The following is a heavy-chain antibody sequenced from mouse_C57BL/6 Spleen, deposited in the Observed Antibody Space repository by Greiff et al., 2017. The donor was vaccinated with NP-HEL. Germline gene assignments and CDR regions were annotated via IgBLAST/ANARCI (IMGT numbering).Heavy chain of an antibody. Sequence: QVQLQQPGAELVKPGASVKLSCKASGYTFTSYWMHWVKQRPGQGLEWIGMIHPNSGSTNYNEKFKSKATLTVDKSSSTAYMQLSSLTSEDSAVYYCANDYYGSWYFDVWGTGTTVTVSS. CDR1: GYTFTSYW. V-gene: IGHV1-64*01. D-gene: IGHD1-1*01. CDR3: ANDYYGSWYFDV. CDR2: IHPNSGST. J-gene: IGHJ1*03.